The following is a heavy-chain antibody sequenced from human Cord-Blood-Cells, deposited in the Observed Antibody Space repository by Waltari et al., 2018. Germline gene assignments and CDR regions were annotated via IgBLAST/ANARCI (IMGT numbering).Heavy chain of an antibody. CDR2: ITHSGST. J-gene: IGHJ5*02. Sequence: QVQLQRWGAGLLQPSEPLSLPCAVHGWSLSDSYWRRTGQPPGKGLEWIGEITHSGSTNYNPSLKSRVTISVDTSKNQFSLKLSSVTAADTAVYYCARSGVAAAYTWFDPWGQGTLVTVSS. V-gene: IGHV4-34*01. D-gene: IGHD6-13*01. CDR1: GWSLSDSY. CDR3: ARSGVAAAYTWFDP.